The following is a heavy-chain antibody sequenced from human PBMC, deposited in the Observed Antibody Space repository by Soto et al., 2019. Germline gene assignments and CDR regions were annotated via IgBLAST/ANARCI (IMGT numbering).Heavy chain of an antibody. Sequence: ASVKVSCKASGYTFTGYYMHWVRQAPGQGLEWMGWINPNSGGTNYAQKFQGWVTMTRDTSISTAYMELSRLRSDDTAVYYCARGTYCGGDCYYYFDYWGQGTLVTVSS. CDR2: INPNSGGT. V-gene: IGHV1-2*04. D-gene: IGHD2-21*02. CDR1: GYTFTGYY. CDR3: ARGTYCGGDCYYYFDY. J-gene: IGHJ4*02.